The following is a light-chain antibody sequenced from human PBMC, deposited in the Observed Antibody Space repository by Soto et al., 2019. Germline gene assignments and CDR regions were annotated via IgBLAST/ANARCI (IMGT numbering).Light chain of an antibody. Sequence: ESVLTQSQATMSLSPGEIATLSLMSSQSVSSYLAWYQQKPGQAPRLLIYDASNRATGIPARFSGSGSGTDFTLTISSLEPEDFAVYYCQQRRNWPPSITFGQGTRLAIK. CDR1: QSVSSY. V-gene: IGKV3-11*01. CDR2: DAS. CDR3: QQRRNWPPSIT. J-gene: IGKJ5*01.